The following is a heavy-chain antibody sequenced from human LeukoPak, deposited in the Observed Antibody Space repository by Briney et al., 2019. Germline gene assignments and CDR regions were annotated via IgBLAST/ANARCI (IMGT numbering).Heavy chain of an antibody. CDR3: AGDRSYVDV. CDR1: GGSISSSTYY. J-gene: IGHJ6*03. CDR2: IYYSGST. Sequence: SETLSLTCTVSGGSISSSTYYWGWIRQPPGKGLEWIGTIYYSGSTYYSPSLKSRISMSVDTSKKQFSLKLSSVTAADTAVYYCAGDRSYVDVWGKGTTVTVSS. V-gene: IGHV4-39*07.